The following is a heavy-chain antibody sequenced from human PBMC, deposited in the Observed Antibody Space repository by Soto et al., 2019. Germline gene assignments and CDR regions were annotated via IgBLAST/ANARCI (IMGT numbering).Heavy chain of an antibody. V-gene: IGHV3-11*06. CDR2: ISSSSSYT. Sequence: QVQLVESGGGLVKPGGSLRLSCAASGFTFSDYYMSWIRQAPGKGLEWVSYISSSSSYTNYPDSVKGRFTISRDNAKNSLYLQMNSLRAEDTAVYYCVRYCSSTSCYNWFDPWGQGTLVTVSS. D-gene: IGHD2-2*01. J-gene: IGHJ5*02. CDR3: VRYCSSTSCYNWFDP. CDR1: GFTFSDYY.